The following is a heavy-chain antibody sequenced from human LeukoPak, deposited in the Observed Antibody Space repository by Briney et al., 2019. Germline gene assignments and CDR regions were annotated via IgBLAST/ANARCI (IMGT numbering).Heavy chain of an antibody. CDR2: IIPIFGTA. Sequence: ASVKVSCKASGGTISSYAISWVRQAPGQGLEWMGGIIPIFGTANYAQRFQGRVTITTDESTSTAYMELSSLRSEDTAVYYCARGRATVTNDAFDIWGQGTMVTVSS. V-gene: IGHV1-69*05. J-gene: IGHJ3*02. D-gene: IGHD4-17*01. CDR1: GGTISSYA. CDR3: ARGRATVTNDAFDI.